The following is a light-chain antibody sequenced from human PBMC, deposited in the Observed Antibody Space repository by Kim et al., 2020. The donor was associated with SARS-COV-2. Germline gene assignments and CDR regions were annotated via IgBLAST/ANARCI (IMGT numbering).Light chain of an antibody. CDR2: GAS. Sequence: EIVLTQSPATLSLSPGERATLSCRASQSVSSYLAWYQQHPGQAPRLLIYGASNRATGIPVRFSGSGSGTDFTLTISSLEPEDFAVYYCQQRSSWPITFGQGTRLEIK. CDR1: QSVSSY. V-gene: IGKV3-11*01. CDR3: QQRSSWPIT. J-gene: IGKJ5*01.